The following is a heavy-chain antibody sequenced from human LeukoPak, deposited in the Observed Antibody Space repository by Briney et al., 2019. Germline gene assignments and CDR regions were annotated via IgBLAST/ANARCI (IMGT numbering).Heavy chain of an antibody. CDR2: IANTGAAT. D-gene: IGHD5-24*01. CDR1: FSNSA. J-gene: IGHJ3*02. V-gene: IGHV3-23*01. Sequence: GGSLGLSCSASFSNSALNWVRQAPGQGLEWVATIANTGAATYYSDSVRGRFTISRDNWRNTLVLQMNSLRAEDTAVYYCVKSAGKDGYRDVFDIWGQGTMVTVSS. CDR3: VKSAGKDGYRDVFDI.